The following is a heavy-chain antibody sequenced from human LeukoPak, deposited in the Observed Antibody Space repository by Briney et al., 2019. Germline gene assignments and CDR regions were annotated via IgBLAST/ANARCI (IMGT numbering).Heavy chain of an antibody. D-gene: IGHD1-7*01. CDR2: IYPGDSDT. J-gene: IGHJ5*02. CDR3: VRVGTKTPIDH. CDR1: GYSFATYW. Sequence: GVSLKIACKGSGYSFATYWIGWVRLMPGKGLEWMGVIYPGDSDTRYSPSFQGQFSFSADKSINTAYLWWSSLRASDTALYYCVRVGTKTPIDHWGQGTLVTVSS. V-gene: IGHV5-51*01.